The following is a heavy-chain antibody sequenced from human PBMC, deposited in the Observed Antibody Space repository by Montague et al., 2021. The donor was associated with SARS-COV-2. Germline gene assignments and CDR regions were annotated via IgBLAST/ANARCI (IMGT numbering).Heavy chain of an antibody. CDR2: IDHSRNT. CDR3: ARGRNPSRAYAYGSLRHVYFALDV. J-gene: IGHJ6*02. Sequence: ETLSLTCAVYGGSFSGYYWSWIRQVPGKGLEWIGEIDHSRNTDHSPSLKSRVTISVDTSKNQFSLNLISVTAADTAVYYCARGRNPSRAYAYGSLRHVYFALDVWGQGTTVTVSS. D-gene: IGHD5-18*01. V-gene: IGHV4-34*01. CDR1: GGSFSGYY.